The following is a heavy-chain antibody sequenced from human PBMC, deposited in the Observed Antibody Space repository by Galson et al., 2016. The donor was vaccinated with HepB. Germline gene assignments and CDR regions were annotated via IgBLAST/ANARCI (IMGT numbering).Heavy chain of an antibody. J-gene: IGHJ4*02. CDR1: GFTFNDYY. Sequence: SLRLSCAASGFTFNDYYMNWIRQAPGKGLEWVSYISNSGYYTNYADSVKGRFTISRDNAKNSLYLQMDSLRAEDTALYYCAKDLPPDTGMGGFDYWGQGTLVTVAS. CDR2: ISNSGYYT. CDR3: AKDLPPDTGMGGFDY. V-gene: IGHV3-11*06. D-gene: IGHD5-18*01.